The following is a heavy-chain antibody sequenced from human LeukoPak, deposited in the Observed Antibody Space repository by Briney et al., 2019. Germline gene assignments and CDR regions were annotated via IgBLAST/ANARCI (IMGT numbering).Heavy chain of an antibody. CDR1: GFTFSNAY. Sequence: GGSLRLSCAASGFTFSNAYMSWLRQAPGKGLEWVGRIKSKAHGGTTEYAAPVKGRFNISIDDSKNTLFLQMNSLQTEDAALYYCATYSSSYYYFVYWGQGTLVTVSS. D-gene: IGHD6-13*01. V-gene: IGHV3-15*01. CDR3: ATYSSSYYYFVY. J-gene: IGHJ4*02. CDR2: IKSKAHGGTT.